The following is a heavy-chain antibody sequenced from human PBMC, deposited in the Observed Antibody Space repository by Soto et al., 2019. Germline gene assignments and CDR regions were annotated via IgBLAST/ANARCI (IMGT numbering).Heavy chain of an antibody. CDR3: ARVRHITNDGMAV. CDR2: IIPFFGTS. J-gene: IGHJ6*02. Sequence: QVQLVQSGAEVKKPGSSVMVSCEASGGTFSSYPINWVRQAPGQGLEWMGGIIPFFGTSNSAQKFQGRVTITAGDSTSTAYMELRSLRSEDTAVYYFARVRHITNDGMAVWGPGTKVTVSS. CDR1: GGTFSSYP. D-gene: IGHD2-21*01. V-gene: IGHV1-69*01.